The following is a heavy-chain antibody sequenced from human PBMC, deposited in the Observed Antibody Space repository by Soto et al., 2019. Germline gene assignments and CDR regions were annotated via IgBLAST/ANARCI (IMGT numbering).Heavy chain of an antibody. CDR3: ARSRDGYNFVGDC. CDR2: INIDGSST. Sequence: EVQLVESGGGLVQPGGSLRLSCAASGFTLSSYWMHWVRQAPGKGLVWISRINIDGSSTSYADSVKGRFTISRDNAKNTLYLPVNSLRAEDTAVYYCARSRDGYNFVGDCWGQGTLVIVSS. J-gene: IGHJ4*02. D-gene: IGHD5-12*01. CDR1: GFTLSSYW. V-gene: IGHV3-74*01.